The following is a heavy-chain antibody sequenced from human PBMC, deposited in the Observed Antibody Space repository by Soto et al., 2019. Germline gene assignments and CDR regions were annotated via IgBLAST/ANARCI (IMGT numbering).Heavy chain of an antibody. CDR3: TRDVSAGSSALYLDAFDI. V-gene: IGHV3-7*05. D-gene: IGHD3-10*01. J-gene: IGHJ3*02. CDR2: IKKDESQN. Sequence: EVQMVESGGGLVQPGGSLRLSCEASGFTFGSYWMTWVRQAPGKGLEWMANIKKDESQNSYLDSVRGRFTISRDNAKNSLYLQMNSLRVEDTALYYCTRDVSAGSSALYLDAFDIWGQGTMVTVSS. CDR1: GFTFGSYW.